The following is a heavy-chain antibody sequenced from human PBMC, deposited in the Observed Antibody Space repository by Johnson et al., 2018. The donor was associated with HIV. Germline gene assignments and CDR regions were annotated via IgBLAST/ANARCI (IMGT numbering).Heavy chain of an antibody. CDR1: GFTFSSYG. CDR2: ISYDGNNK. CDR3: AKGGIATRFFDI. V-gene: IGHV3-30*18. J-gene: IGHJ3*02. D-gene: IGHD6-6*01. Sequence: VQLVESGGGVVPPGRSLRLSCAASGFTFSSYGMLWVRQAPGKGLEWVAVISYDGNNKYYADSVKGRFTISRDNSKNTLYLQMNSLRAEDTALYYCAKGGIATRFFDIWGQGTMVTVSS.